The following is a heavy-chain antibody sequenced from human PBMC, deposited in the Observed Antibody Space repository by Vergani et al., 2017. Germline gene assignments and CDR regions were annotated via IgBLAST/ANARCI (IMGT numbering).Heavy chain of an antibody. CDR2: INHSGST. CDR1: GGSFSCYY. J-gene: IGHJ4*02. CDR3: ARGYGSGRDLDY. D-gene: IGHD3-10*01. Sequence: QVQLQQWGAGLLKPSETLSLTCAVYGGSFSCYYWSWIRQPPGKGLEWIGEINHSGSTNYNPSLKSRVTISVDTSKNQFSLKLSSVTAADTAVYYCARGYGSGRDLDYWGQGTLVTVSS. V-gene: IGHV4-34*01.